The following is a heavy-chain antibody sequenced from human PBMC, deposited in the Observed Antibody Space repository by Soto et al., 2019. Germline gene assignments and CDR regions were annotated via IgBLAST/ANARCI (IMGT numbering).Heavy chain of an antibody. CDR1: GGSFSGYY. V-gene: IGHV4-34*01. CDR2: INHSGST. CDR3: ARGPTMSRGVIAGMDV. Sequence: QVQLQQWGAGLLKPSETLSLTCAVYGGSFSGYYWSWIRQPPGKGLEWIGEINHSGSTNYNPSLKSRVTISVDTSQNQFSLELSSVPAADTAVYYCARGPTMSRGVIAGMDVWGQGTTVTVSS. D-gene: IGHD3-16*02. J-gene: IGHJ6*02.